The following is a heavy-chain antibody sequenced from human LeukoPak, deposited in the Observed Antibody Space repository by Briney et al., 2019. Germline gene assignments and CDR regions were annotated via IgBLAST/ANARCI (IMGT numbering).Heavy chain of an antibody. J-gene: IGHJ3*02. D-gene: IGHD6-13*01. V-gene: IGHV3-74*01. Sequence: PGGSLRLSCAASGFTFSTYWIHGVRQAPGKGLVWVSRINSDGGNTVYADSAKGRFTISRDNVKNTVYLQMNSLRAEDTAVYYCAREAYSNYAYDMWGQGTMVIVSS. CDR3: AREAYSNYAYDM. CDR1: GFTFSTYW. CDR2: INSDGGNT.